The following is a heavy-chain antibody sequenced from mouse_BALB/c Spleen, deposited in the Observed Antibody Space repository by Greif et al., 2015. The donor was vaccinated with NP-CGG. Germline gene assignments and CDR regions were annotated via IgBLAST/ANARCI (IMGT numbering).Heavy chain of an antibody. Sequence: QVQLQQSGAELVKPGAPVKLSCKASGYTFTSYWMNWVKQRPGRGLEWIGRIDPSDSETHYNQKFKDKATLTVDKSSSTAYIQLSSLTSEGSAVYYCARSNWDGYYFDYWGQGTTLTVSS. CDR3: ARSNWDGYYFDY. V-gene: IGHV1-69*02. J-gene: IGHJ2*01. CDR1: GYTFTSYW. D-gene: IGHD4-1*01. CDR2: IDPSDSET.